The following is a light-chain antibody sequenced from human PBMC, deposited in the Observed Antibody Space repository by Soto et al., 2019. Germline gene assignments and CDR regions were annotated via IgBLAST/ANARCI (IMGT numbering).Light chain of an antibody. J-gene: IGLJ2*01. V-gene: IGLV2-8*01. CDR1: SSDVGGYNY. CDR2: EVS. Sequence: QSALTQPPSASGSPGQSVTISCTGTSSDVGGYNYVSWYQQHPGKAPKLMIYEVSKRPSGVPDRFSGSKSGNTAPLTVSGLQAEEEADYYCSSYAGSNNVVFGGGTKLTVL. CDR3: SSYAGSNNVV.